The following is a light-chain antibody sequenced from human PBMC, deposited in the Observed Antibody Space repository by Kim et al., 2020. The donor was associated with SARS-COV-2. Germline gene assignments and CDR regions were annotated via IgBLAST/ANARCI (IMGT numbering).Light chain of an antibody. CDR2: GAS. CDR3: QQYGSSPRT. Sequence: EIVLTQSPDTLSLSPGERATLSCRASQSVSSSYLAWYQLKPGQAPRLLIYGASSRATGIPDRFSGSGSGTDFTLIISSLEPEDFAVYYCQQYGSSPRTFGQGTKVDIK. CDR1: QSVSSSY. V-gene: IGKV3-20*01. J-gene: IGKJ1*01.